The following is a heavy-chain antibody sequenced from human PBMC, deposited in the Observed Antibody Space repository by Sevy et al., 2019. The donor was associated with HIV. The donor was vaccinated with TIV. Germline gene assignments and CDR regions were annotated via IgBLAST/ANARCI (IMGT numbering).Heavy chain of an antibody. CDR1: GFTFSSYA. V-gene: IGHV3-23*01. CDR3: SKQEQWLAGSYDFDY. CDR2: ISGSGGST. D-gene: IGHD6-19*01. Sequence: GGSLRLSCAASGFTFSSYAMSWVRQAPGKGLEWVSAISGSGGSTYYADSVKGRFTISRDNSKNTLYLQMNSLRAEDTAVYYGSKQEQWLAGSYDFDYWGQGTLVTVSS. J-gene: IGHJ4*02.